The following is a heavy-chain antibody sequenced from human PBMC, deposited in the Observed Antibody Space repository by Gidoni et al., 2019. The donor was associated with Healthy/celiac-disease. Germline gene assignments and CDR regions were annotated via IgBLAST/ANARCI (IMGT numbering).Heavy chain of an antibody. CDR1: GGSISSSSYY. Sequence: QLQLQESSPGLVKPSETLSLTCTVSGGSISSSSYYWGWIRQPPGKGLEWIGSIYYSGSTYYNPSLKSRVTISVDTSKNQFSLKLSSVTAADTAVYYCASRSGWYFLHYFDYWGQGTLVTVSS. J-gene: IGHJ4*02. D-gene: IGHD6-19*01. V-gene: IGHV4-39*01. CDR3: ASRSGWYFLHYFDY. CDR2: IYYSGST.